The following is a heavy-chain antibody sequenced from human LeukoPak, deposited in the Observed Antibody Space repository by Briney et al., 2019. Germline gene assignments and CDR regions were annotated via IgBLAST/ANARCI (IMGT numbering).Heavy chain of an antibody. J-gene: IGHJ4*02. Sequence: SETLSLTCTVSGGSISSFYWSWIRQPPGKGLEWIGYIYYSGSTNYNPSLKSRVTISVDTSKNQFSLKLSSVTAADTAVYYCARAGNGGNSFWVFDYWGQGTLVTVSS. CDR2: IYYSGST. CDR3: ARAGNGGNSFWVFDY. D-gene: IGHD4-23*01. CDR1: GGSISSFY. V-gene: IGHV4-59*01.